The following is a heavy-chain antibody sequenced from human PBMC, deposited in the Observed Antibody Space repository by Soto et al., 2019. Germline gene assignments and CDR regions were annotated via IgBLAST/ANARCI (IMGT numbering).Heavy chain of an antibody. J-gene: IGHJ4*02. D-gene: IGHD6-13*01. Sequence: QVQLVQSGAEVKKPGSSVKVSCKAPGGTFGSHGISWVRQAPGQGLEWVGGIIPLFRTANHAPKFQGRVTITADESTSTAYMELSSLTSDDTAVYYCARFQGYSSSWFHYLGQGTLVTVSS. CDR3: ARFQGYSSSWFHY. V-gene: IGHV1-69*01. CDR1: GGTFGSHG. CDR2: IIPLFRTA.